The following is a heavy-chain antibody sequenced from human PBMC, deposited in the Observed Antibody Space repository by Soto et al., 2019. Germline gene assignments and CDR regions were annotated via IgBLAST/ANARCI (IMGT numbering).Heavy chain of an antibody. J-gene: IGHJ2*01. CDR1: GGTFSNYP. CDR3: ARGNHRWLQLWYFDL. CDR2: IIPIFGTV. V-gene: IGHV1-69*12. Sequence: QVQLVQSGAEVQKPGSSVKVSCKSSGGTFSNYPISWVRQAPGRGLEWMGGIIPIFGTVNYAQKFQGRVTITADESTSTDYMELSSLRSEDTAVDYCARGNHRWLQLWYFDLWGRGTLVTVSS. D-gene: IGHD5-12*01.